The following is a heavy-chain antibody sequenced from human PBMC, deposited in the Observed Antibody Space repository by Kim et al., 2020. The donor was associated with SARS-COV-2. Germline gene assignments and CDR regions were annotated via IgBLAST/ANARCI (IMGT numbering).Heavy chain of an antibody. D-gene: IGHD6-13*01. CDR2: IIPIFGTA. Sequence: SVKVSCKASGGTFSSYAISWVRQAPGQGLEWMGGIIPIFGTANYAQKFQGRVTITADESTSTAYMELSSLRSEDTAVYYCARDGGIAAANRHIPFDYWGQGTLVTVSS. CDR3: ARDGGIAAANRHIPFDY. J-gene: IGHJ4*02. CDR1: GGTFSSYA. V-gene: IGHV1-69*13.